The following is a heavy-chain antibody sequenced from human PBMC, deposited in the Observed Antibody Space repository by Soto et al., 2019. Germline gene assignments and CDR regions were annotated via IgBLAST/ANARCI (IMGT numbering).Heavy chain of an antibody. CDR2: IFHSGST. CDR1: GGSISGGIYY. CDR3: AREIIPLTIDWYFDL. D-gene: IGHD4-17*01. J-gene: IGHJ2*01. V-gene: IGHV4-30-4*01. Sequence: QVQLQESGPGLVKPSETLSLTCTVSGGSISGGIYYWSWVRQSPGKGLEWIGYIFHSGSTFYNPSLGSRVTISVDTSKNQFSLRLSSVTAADTAVYYCAREIIPLTIDWYFDLWGRGTLVTVSS.